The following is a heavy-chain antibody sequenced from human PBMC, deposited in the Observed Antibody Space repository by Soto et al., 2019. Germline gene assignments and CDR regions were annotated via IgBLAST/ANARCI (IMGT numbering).Heavy chain of an antibody. Sequence: ASVKVSCKASGYTFTSYDINWVRQATGQGLEWMGWMNPNSGNTGYAQKFQGRVTMTRNTSISAAYMELSSLRSEDTAVYYCARVFKRSPLTGTNPLVVHYWGQGTLVTVSS. V-gene: IGHV1-8*01. J-gene: IGHJ4*02. CDR1: GYTFTSYD. D-gene: IGHD1-7*01. CDR2: MNPNSGNT. CDR3: ARVFKRSPLTGTNPLVVHY.